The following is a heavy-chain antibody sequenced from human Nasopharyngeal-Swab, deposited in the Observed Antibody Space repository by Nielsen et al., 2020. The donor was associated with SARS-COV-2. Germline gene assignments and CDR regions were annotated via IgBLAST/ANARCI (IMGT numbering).Heavy chain of an antibody. CDR2: IYYSGST. V-gene: IGHV4-31*02. D-gene: IGHD5-18*01. CDR3: ARGGGYSYGTWVWFDP. Sequence: WIRQPPGKGLERIGYIYYSGSTYYNPSLKSRVTISVDTSKNQFSLKLSSVTAADTAVYYCARGGGYSYGTWVWFDPWGQGTLVTVSS. J-gene: IGHJ5*02.